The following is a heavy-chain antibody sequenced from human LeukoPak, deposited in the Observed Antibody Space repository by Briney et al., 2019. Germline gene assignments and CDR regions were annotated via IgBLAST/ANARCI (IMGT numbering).Heavy chain of an antibody. CDR2: IWYDGSNK. CDR3: ARTSFPRENYYYYTDV. CDR1: GFTFSIYG. Sequence: GRSLRLSCAASGFTFSIYGMHWVRQAPGKGLEWVAVIWYDGSNKYYADSVKGRFTISRDNSKNTLYLQMNSLRAEDTAVYYCARTSFPRENYYYYTDVWGKGTTVTVSS. V-gene: IGHV3-33*01. J-gene: IGHJ6*03. D-gene: IGHD2-2*01.